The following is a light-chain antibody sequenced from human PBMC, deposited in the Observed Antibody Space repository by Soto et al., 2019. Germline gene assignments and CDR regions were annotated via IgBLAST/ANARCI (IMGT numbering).Light chain of an antibody. CDR3: QQYHSYWT. Sequence: DIQMTQSPSSLSASVGDRVTITFRASQGISNYLAWYQQKPGKVPKLLIYKASSLESGVPSRFSGSGSGTEFTLTISSLQTDDFSTYYCQQYHSYWTFGQGTKVDIK. J-gene: IGKJ1*01. V-gene: IGKV1-5*03. CDR2: KAS. CDR1: QGISNY.